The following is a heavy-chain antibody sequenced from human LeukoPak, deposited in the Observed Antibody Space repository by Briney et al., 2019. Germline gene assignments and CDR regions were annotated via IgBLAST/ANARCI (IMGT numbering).Heavy chain of an antibody. D-gene: IGHD3-22*01. CDR3: ARAPYDSNAFDI. CDR1: GGSFSGYY. CDR2: MNHSGST. V-gene: IGHV4-34*01. Sequence: SETLTLTCAVYGGSFSGYYWSWIRQPPGKGLEWIGEMNHSGSTNYNPSLKSRVTISVDTSKNQFSLRLSSVTAADTAVYYCARAPYDSNAFDIWGQGTMVTVSS. J-gene: IGHJ3*02.